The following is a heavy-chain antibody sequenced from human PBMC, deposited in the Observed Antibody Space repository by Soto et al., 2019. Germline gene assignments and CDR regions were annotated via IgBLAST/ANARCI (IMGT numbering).Heavy chain of an antibody. CDR2: ISYDGRNK. J-gene: IGHJ4*02. D-gene: IGHD3-9*01. Sequence: GGSLRLSCAASGFTFSSYAMHWVRQAPGKGLEWVAVISYDGRNKYYADSVKGRFTISRDNSKKTLYLQMNSLRAEDTAVYYCARVDALRYFDWLSPGDYWGQGTLVTVSS. CDR3: ARVDALRYFDWLSPGDY. V-gene: IGHV3-30*04. CDR1: GFTFSSYA.